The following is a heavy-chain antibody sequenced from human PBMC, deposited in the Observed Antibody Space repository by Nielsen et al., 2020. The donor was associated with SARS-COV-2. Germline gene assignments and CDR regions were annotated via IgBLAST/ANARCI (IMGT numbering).Heavy chain of an antibody. J-gene: IGHJ5*02. CDR3: ARGGYGDYRPFDP. V-gene: IGHV4-61*02. D-gene: IGHD4-17*01. CDR2: IYTSGST. CDR1: GGSISSGSYY. Sequence: SETLSLTCTVSGGSISSGSYYCSWIRQPAGKGLEWIGRIYTSGSTNYNPSLKSRVTISVDTSKNQFSLKLSSVTAADTAVYYCARGGYGDYRPFDPWGQGTLVTVSS.